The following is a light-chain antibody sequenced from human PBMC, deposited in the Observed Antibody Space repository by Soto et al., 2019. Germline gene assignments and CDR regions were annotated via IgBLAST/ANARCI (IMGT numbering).Light chain of an antibody. Sequence: QSVLAQPASVSGSPGQSITMSCTGTSSDIGSYYLVSWYQHHPGKAPKLIIYEVIKRPSGVPDRFSGSKSGNTASLTVSGLQAEDEADYYCSSYAGSNNLHVLFGGGTKLTVL. CDR2: EVI. CDR1: SSDIGSYYL. CDR3: SSYAGSNNLHVL. V-gene: IGLV2-14*02. J-gene: IGLJ2*01.